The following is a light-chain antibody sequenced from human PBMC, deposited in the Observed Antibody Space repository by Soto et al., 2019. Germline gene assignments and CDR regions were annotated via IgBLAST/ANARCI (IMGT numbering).Light chain of an antibody. CDR1: QSVLYSSNNKNY. CDR3: QQYYSTPRT. V-gene: IGKV4-1*01. J-gene: IGKJ1*01. Sequence: DIVMTQSPDSLAVSLGERATINCKSSQSVLYSSNNKNYLAWSQQKPGQPPKLLIYWASTRESGVPDRFSGSGSGRDFTLTISSLQAEDVAVYYCQQYYSTPRTFGQGTKVEIK. CDR2: WAS.